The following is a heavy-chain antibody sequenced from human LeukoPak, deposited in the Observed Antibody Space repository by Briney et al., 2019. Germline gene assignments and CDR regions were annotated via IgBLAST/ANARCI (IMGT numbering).Heavy chain of an antibody. V-gene: IGHV3-30*03. CDR3: VRGGARYDRRFVFDS. Sequence: GGSLRLSCAASGFTFSSYGMHWVRQAPGKGLEWVAVISYDGSNKYYADSVKGRFTISRDNSKNTLYLQMNSLRAEDTAVYYCVRGGARYDRRFVFDSWGQGALVTVSS. CDR1: GFTFSSYG. CDR2: ISYDGSNK. D-gene: IGHD3-3*01. J-gene: IGHJ4*02.